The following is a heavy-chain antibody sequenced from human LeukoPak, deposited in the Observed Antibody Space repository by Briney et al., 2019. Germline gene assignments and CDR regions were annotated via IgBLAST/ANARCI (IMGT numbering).Heavy chain of an antibody. Sequence: SQTLSLTCAISGDSVSSNSAAWNWIRQSPSRGLEWLGRTYYRSKWYNDYAVSVKSRITINPDTSKNQFSLKLSSVTAADTAVYYCARHEVEMATIDNWFDPWGQGTLVTVSS. J-gene: IGHJ5*02. V-gene: IGHV6-1*01. CDR3: ARHEVEMATIDNWFDP. CDR2: TYYRSKWYN. CDR1: GDSVSSNSAA. D-gene: IGHD5-24*01.